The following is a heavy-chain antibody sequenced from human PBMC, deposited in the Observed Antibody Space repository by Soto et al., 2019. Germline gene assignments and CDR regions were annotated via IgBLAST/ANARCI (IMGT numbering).Heavy chain of an antibody. CDR1: GGSISSYY. V-gene: IGHV4-59*01. D-gene: IGHD3-22*01. CDR2: IYYSGST. Sequence: NPSETLSLTCSVSGGSISSYYWSWIRQPPGKGLEWIAYIYYSGSTSYNPSLKSRVSISLDTSKNQFSLKLSSVTAADTAVYYCARTYDGSGPNSGGYGFDIWGQGTMVTVSS. CDR3: ARTYDGSGPNSGGYGFDI. J-gene: IGHJ3*02.